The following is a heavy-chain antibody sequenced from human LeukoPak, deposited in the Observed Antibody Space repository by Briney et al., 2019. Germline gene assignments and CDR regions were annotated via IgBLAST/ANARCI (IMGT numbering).Heavy chain of an antibody. CDR2: INAGNGNT. J-gene: IGHJ5*02. CDR1: GYTFTSYA. D-gene: IGHD3-22*01. V-gene: IGHV1-3*01. Sequence: ASVKVSCKASGYTFTSYAMHWVRQAPGQRLEWMGWINAGNGNTKYSQKLQGRVTMTTDTSTSTAYMELRSLRSDDTAVYYCAGNYYDSSVSFWFDPWGQGTLVTVSS. CDR3: AGNYYDSSVSFWFDP.